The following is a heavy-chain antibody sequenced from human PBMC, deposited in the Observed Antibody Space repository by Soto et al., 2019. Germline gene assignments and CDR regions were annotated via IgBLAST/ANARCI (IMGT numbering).Heavy chain of an antibody. CDR2: IYSGGST. Sequence: LRLSCAASGFTVSSNYMSWVRQAPGKGLEWVSVIYSGGSTYYADSVRGRFTISRDNSKNTIFLHMDSLRAEDTAVYYCAKDRNYPRDQFHYWGQGALVTVSS. J-gene: IGHJ4*02. CDR3: AKDRNYPRDQFHY. V-gene: IGHV3-53*01. CDR1: GFTVSSNY. D-gene: IGHD1-7*01.